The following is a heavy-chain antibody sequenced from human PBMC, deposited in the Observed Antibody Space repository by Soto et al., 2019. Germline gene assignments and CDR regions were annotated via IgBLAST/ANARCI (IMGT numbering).Heavy chain of an antibody. J-gene: IGHJ6*02. V-gene: IGHV4-39*01. CDR1: GGSISSSSYY. CDR2: IYYSGST. CDR3: ARLGPAAAEHYYYYGMDV. Sequence: LETLSLTCTVSGGSISSSSYYWGWIRQPPGKGLEWIGSIYYSGSTYYNPSLKSRVTISVDTSKNQFSLKLSSVTAADTAVYYCARLGPAAAEHYYYYGMDVWGQGTTVTVSS. D-gene: IGHD6-13*01.